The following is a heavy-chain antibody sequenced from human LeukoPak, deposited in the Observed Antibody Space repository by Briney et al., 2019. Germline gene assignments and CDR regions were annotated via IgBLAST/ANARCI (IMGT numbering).Heavy chain of an antibody. J-gene: IGHJ5*02. CDR1: GSSISSYY. V-gene: IGHV4-59*01. Sequence: SSETLSLTCTVSGSSISSYYWSWIRQPPGKGLEWIGYIYYSGSTNYNPSLKSRVTISVDTSKNQFSLKLSSVTAADTAVYYCARLYDDDSSGYYPRWFDPWGQGTLVTVSS. CDR3: ARLYDDDSSGYYPRWFDP. CDR2: IYYSGST. D-gene: IGHD3-22*01.